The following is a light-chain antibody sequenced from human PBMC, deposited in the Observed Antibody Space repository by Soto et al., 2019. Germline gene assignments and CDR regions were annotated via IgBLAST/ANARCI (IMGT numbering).Light chain of an antibody. CDR2: DVS. J-gene: IGLJ1*01. Sequence: QSALTQPRSVSGSPGQSVTISFTGTSSDVGGYNYVSWYQQHPGKAPKVMIYDVSKRPSGVPDRFSGSKSGNTASLTISGLKAEDEADYYCCSYAGSYTYVFGTGTKVTVL. V-gene: IGLV2-11*01. CDR1: SSDVGGYNY. CDR3: CSYAGSYTYV.